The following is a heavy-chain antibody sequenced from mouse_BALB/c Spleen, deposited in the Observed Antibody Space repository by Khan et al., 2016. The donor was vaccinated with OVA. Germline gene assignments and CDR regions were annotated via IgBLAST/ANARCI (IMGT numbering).Heavy chain of an antibody. CDR2: INTYTGEP. CDR3: ARPPDFSDTPNH. Sequence: QIQLVQSGPELKKPGETVKTSCKASGYTFTNYGMNWVKQSPGKALKWMGWINTYTGEPTYADDFKGRFAFSLETSASTAYLQINNLKNEDTATYFSARPPDFSDTPNHWCQGTSITVSS. J-gene: IGHJ4*01. CDR1: GYTFTNYG. V-gene: IGHV9-3-1*01.